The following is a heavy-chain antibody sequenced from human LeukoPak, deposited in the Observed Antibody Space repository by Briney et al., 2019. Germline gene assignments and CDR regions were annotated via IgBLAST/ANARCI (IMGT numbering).Heavy chain of an antibody. Sequence: GGSLRLSCAASGFTFSSYWMHWVRQAPGKGLVWVSRTNSDGSSTSYADSVKGRFTISRDNAKNTLYLQMNSLRAEDTAVYYCARVLYCSSTNCAGGYDYWGQGTLVTVSS. D-gene: IGHD2-2*01. CDR2: TNSDGSST. CDR1: GFTFSSYW. J-gene: IGHJ4*02. V-gene: IGHV3-74*01. CDR3: ARVLYCSSTNCAGGYDY.